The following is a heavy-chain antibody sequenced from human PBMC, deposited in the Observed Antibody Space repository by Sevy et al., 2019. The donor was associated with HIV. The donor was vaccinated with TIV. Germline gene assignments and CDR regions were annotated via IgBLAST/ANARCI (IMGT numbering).Heavy chain of an antibody. J-gene: IGHJ4*02. CDR2: ISSGSSYI. CDR3: ARDGGSSPISCLLYFVY. D-gene: IGHD2-2*01. CDR1: GFTFSSYS. Sequence: GGSLRLSCAASGFTFSSYSMNWVRQAPGKGLEWVSSISSGSSYIYYADSVKGRFTISRDNAKNSLYLHMNSLRAEDTAVYYCARDGGSSPISCLLYFVYWGQGTLVTGSS. V-gene: IGHV3-21*01.